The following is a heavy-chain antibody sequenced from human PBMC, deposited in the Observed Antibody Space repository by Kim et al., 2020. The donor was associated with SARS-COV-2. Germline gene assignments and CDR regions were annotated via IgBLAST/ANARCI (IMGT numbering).Heavy chain of an antibody. CDR1: GGSISSSSYY. V-gene: IGHV4-39*01. Sequence: SETLSLTCTVSGGSISSSSYYWGWIRQPPGKGLEWIGSIYYSGSTYYNPSLKSRVTISVDTSKNQFSLKLSSVTAADTAVYYCARQDYDYVWGSYRFGYYFDYWGQGTLVTVSS. CDR2: IYYSGST. J-gene: IGHJ4*02. D-gene: IGHD3-16*02. CDR3: ARQDYDYVWGSYRFGYYFDY.